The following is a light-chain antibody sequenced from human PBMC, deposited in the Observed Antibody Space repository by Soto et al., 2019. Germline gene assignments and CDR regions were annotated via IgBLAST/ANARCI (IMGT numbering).Light chain of an antibody. V-gene: IGKV3-20*01. CDR3: QQYKNWPL. CDR2: GAS. J-gene: IGKJ5*01. CDR1: QSVRSTY. Sequence: VLTQSPGTLSFSPGERATLSCRASQSVRSTYLGWYQHKRGQAPRLLIYGASNRATGIPDRFSGSGSGTDFTLTISSLQSEDFAVYYCQQYKNWPLFGQGTRLEIK.